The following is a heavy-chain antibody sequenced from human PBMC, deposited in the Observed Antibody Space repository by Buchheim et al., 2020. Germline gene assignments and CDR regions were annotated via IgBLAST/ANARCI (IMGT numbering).Heavy chain of an antibody. Sequence: QVQLVESGGGVVQPGRSLRLSCAASGFTFSSYGMHWVRQAPGTGLEWVAVIWYDGSNKYYADSVKGRFTISRDNSKNTLYLQMNSLRAEDTAVYYCARAMLDCSSTSCYSDDYYYGMDVWGQGTT. CDR3: ARAMLDCSSTSCYSDDYYYGMDV. CDR1: GFTFSSYG. CDR2: IWYDGSNK. D-gene: IGHD2-2*01. V-gene: IGHV3-33*01. J-gene: IGHJ6*02.